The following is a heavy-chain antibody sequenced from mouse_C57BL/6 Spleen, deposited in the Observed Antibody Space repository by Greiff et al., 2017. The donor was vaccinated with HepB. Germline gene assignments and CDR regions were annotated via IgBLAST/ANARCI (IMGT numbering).Heavy chain of an antibody. CDR1: GFTFSDFY. CDR3: ARGSSYFDY. CDR2: SRNKANDYTT. V-gene: IGHV7-1*01. Sequence: DVKLVESGGGLVQSGRSLRLSCATSGFTFSDFYMEWVRQAPGKGLEWIAASRNKANDYTTEYSASVKGRFIVSRDTSQSILYLQMNVLRAEDTAIYYCARGSSYFDYWGQGTTLTVSS. D-gene: IGHD1-1*01. J-gene: IGHJ2*01.